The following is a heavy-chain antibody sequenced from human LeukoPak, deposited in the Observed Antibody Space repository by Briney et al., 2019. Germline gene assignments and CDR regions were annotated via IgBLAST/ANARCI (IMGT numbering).Heavy chain of an antibody. V-gene: IGHV1-8*01. CDR3: ARGLDIVGATEYFQH. D-gene: IGHD1-26*01. CDR2: MNPNSGNT. Sequence: ASVKVSCKASGYTFTSYDINWVRQATGQGLEWMGWMNPNSGNTGYAQKFQGRVTMTRNTSISTAYMELSSLRSEDTAVYYCARGLDIVGATEYFQHWGQGTLVTVSS. J-gene: IGHJ1*01. CDR1: GYTFTSYD.